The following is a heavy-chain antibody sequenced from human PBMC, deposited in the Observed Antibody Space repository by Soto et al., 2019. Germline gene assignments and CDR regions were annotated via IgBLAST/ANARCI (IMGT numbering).Heavy chain of an antibody. Sequence: QVQLVESGGGVVQPGRSLRLSCAASGFTFTNYGMHWVRQAPGKGLEWVAVIWFDGSTKYYADSVKGRFAISRDNYKNTLYLQMNSLRAEDTAVYYCARILDTAGMDVWGQGTTVTVSS. CDR3: ARILDTAGMDV. CDR2: IWFDGSTK. D-gene: IGHD5-18*01. CDR1: GFTFTNYG. V-gene: IGHV3-33*01. J-gene: IGHJ6*02.